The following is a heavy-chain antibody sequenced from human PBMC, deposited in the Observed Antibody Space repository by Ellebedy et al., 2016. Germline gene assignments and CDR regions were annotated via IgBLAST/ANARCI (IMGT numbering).Heavy chain of an antibody. V-gene: IGHV4-39*01. CDR1: GGSISSSRYY. CDR2: IYYSGST. J-gene: IGHJ4*02. Sequence: SETLSLXCTVSGGSISSSRYYWGWLRQPPGKGLVWIGSIYYSGSTYYNPSLKSRVTISVDTSKNQFSLKLSSVTAADTAVYYCARDTYDYVWGSYRYTEGEFDYWGQGTLVTVSS. CDR3: ARDTYDYVWGSYRYTEGEFDY. D-gene: IGHD3-16*02.